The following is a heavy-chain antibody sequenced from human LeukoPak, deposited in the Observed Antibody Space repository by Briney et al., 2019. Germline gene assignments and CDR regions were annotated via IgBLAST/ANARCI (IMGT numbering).Heavy chain of an antibody. D-gene: IGHD6-6*01. J-gene: IGHJ4*02. Sequence: ASVKVSCKASGYTFTNYGISWVRQAPGQGLEWMGWISGYNGNTYYEQKFQGRITMTTDTSTSTSYMELRSLRSDDTAVYYCSSGGTYSSSSTSKSYFDYWGQGTLVTVSS. CDR2: ISGYNGNT. CDR1: GYTFTNYG. V-gene: IGHV1-18*01. CDR3: SSGGTYSSSSTSKSYFDY.